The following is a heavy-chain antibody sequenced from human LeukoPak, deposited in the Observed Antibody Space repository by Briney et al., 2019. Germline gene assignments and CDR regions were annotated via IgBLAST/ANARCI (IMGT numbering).Heavy chain of an antibody. V-gene: IGHV3-21*04. J-gene: IGHJ5*02. D-gene: IGHD5-18*01. Sequence: GGSLRLSCAASGFTFSSYSMNWVRQAPGKGLEWVSSISSSSNYIYYADSVKGRFTISRDNSKNTLYLQMNSLRAEDTAVYYCVRGYSYGWFDPWGQGTLVTVSS. CDR2: ISSSSNYI. CDR3: VRGYSYGWFDP. CDR1: GFTFSSYS.